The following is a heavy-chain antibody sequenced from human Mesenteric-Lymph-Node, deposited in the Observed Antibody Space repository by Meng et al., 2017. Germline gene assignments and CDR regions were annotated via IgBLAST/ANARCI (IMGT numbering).Heavy chain of an antibody. D-gene: IGHD5-18*01. CDR2: ISGSGDPT. Sequence: GESLKISCAASGFTFSDYYMWWLRQAPGKGLEWVSHISGSGDPTYYANSVKGRFTISRDNAKNSLYLQMNSLRAEDTAVYYCATAGHLRGYTVLDWGQGTLVTVSS. CDR3: ATAGHLRGYTVLD. CDR1: GFTFSDYY. J-gene: IGHJ4*02. V-gene: IGHV3-11*01.